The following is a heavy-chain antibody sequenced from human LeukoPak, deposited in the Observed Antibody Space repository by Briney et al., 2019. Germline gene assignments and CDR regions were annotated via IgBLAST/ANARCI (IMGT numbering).Heavy chain of an antibody. D-gene: IGHD5-18*01. CDR1: GGSFSGYY. CDR2: INHSGST. V-gene: IGHV4-34*01. CDR3: ARGPDTAMVPFDY. Sequence: PSETLSLTCAVYGGSFSGYYWSWIRQPPGKGLEWIGEINHSGSTNYNPSLKSRVTISVDTSKNQSSLKLSSVTAADTAVYYCARGPDTAMVPFDYWGQGTLVTVSS. J-gene: IGHJ4*02.